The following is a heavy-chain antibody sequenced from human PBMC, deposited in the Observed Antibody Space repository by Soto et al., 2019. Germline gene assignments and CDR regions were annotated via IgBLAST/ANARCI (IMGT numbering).Heavy chain of an antibody. V-gene: IGHV1-69*01. CDR1: GGTFSSYA. J-gene: IGHJ6*02. CDR2: LIPIFGTA. Sequence: QVQLVQSGAEVKKPGSSVKVSCKASGGTFSSYAISWVRQAPGQGLEWMGGLIPIFGTANYAQKFQGRVTITADESTSTAYMELSSLRSEDTAVYYCARAFHYGDYANYYYYGMDVWGQGTTVTVSS. D-gene: IGHD4-17*01. CDR3: ARAFHYGDYANYYYYGMDV.